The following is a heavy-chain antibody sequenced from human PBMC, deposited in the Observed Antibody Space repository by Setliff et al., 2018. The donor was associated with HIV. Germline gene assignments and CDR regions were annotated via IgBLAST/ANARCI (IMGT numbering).Heavy chain of an antibody. V-gene: IGHV4-31*03. Sequence: PSETLSLTCTVSGGSISSGGYYWSWIRQHPGKGLEWSGYIYYSGSTYYNPSLKSRVTISVDTSKNQFSLKLSSVTAADTAVYYCARVPPLKEFGGVISLYYFDYWGQGTLVTVSS. D-gene: IGHD3-16*02. CDR2: IYYSGST. CDR3: ARVPPLKEFGGVISLYYFDY. J-gene: IGHJ4*02. CDR1: GGSISSGGYY.